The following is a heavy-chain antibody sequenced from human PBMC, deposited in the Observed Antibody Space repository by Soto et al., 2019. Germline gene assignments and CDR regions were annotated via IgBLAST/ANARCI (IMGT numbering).Heavy chain of an antibody. V-gene: IGHV1-2*02. Sequence: QVQLLQSEAEEKKPGPSVKVSYKPTGYIFSDYYMNWLRQAPGQGLEWRGWGNPKSGFTKALKKFKGRIALTRDTSISTVDMELTSLTSDDMAVYYCARDRGQNSGSLWGKGTLVTVSS. CDR1: GYIFSDYY. D-gene: IGHD5-12*01. CDR3: ARDRGQNSGSL. J-gene: IGHJ4*02. CDR2: GNPKSGFT.